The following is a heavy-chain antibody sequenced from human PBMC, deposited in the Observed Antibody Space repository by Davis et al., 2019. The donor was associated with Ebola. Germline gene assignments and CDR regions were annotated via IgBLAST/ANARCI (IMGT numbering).Heavy chain of an antibody. CDR3: TSSASTEDFDY. J-gene: IGHJ4*02. D-gene: IGHD4-17*01. Sequence: GESLKISCAASSFPFPASAMHWVRQASGKGLEWVGRIRSKANSYATAYAASVKGRFTISRDDSKNTAYLQMNSLKTEDTAVYYCTSSASTEDFDYWGQGTLGSVAS. CDR1: SFPFPASA. CDR2: IRSKANSYAT. V-gene: IGHV3-73*01.